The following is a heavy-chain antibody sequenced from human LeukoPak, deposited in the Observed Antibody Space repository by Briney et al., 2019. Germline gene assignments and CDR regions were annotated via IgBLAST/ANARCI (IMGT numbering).Heavy chain of an antibody. CDR2: ISAYNGNT. J-gene: IGHJ4*02. Sequence: ASVKVSCKASGYTFTSYGISWVRQAPGQGLEWMGWISAYNGNTNYAQKLQGRVTMTTDTSTSTAYMELRSLRSDDTAVYYCARDRELRDFWSGYYILEVVPYYFDYWGQGTLVTVSS. V-gene: IGHV1-18*01. CDR3: ARDRELRDFWSGYYILEVVPYYFDY. D-gene: IGHD3-3*01. CDR1: GYTFTSYG.